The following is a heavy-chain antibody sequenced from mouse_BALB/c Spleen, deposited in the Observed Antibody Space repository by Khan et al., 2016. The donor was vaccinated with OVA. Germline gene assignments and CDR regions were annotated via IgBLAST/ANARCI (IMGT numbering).Heavy chain of an antibody. CDR2: ISYSGST. CDR3: ARSRGYDYDAWFAF. V-gene: IGHV3-2*02. CDR1: GYSITSDYA. J-gene: IGHJ3*01. D-gene: IGHD2-4*01. Sequence: EVQLQESGPGLVKPSQSLSLTCTVTGYSITSDYAWNWIRHFPGNKLEWMGYISYSGSTSYNPSLKSRISITRDTSKNPFFLQLSSLTTEDTATYYCARSRGYDYDAWFAFWGQGTLVTVSA.